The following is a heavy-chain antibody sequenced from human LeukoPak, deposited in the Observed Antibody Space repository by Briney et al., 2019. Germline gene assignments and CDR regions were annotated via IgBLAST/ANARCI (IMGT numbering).Heavy chain of an antibody. J-gene: IGHJ4*02. CDR1: GNYW. D-gene: IGHD2-2*01. CDR2: INSDGSWT. V-gene: IGHV3-74*01. CDR3: VSFYETY. Sequence: GGSLRLSCAASGNYWMHWVRQAPGKGLLWVSHINSDGSWTTYADSVKGRFTISKDNAKNTVYLQMNNLRAEDTAVYYCVSFYETYWGRGTLVAVSS.